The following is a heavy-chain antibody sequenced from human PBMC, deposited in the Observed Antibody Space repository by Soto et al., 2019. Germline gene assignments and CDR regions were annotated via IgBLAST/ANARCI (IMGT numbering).Heavy chain of an antibody. CDR1: GDTFTFYS. Sequence: QVQLVQSGAEVKRPGSSVKVSCKASGDTFTFYSINWVRQAPGLGLEWMGRINPILSMSNYAQRFQGRVTMTADKSTSTAYMELSSLRSEHTAIYYCASSYGSGYRAFDYWGQGALVTVSS. V-gene: IGHV1-69*02. D-gene: IGHD3-10*01. J-gene: IGHJ4*02. CDR2: INPILSMS. CDR3: ASSYGSGYRAFDY.